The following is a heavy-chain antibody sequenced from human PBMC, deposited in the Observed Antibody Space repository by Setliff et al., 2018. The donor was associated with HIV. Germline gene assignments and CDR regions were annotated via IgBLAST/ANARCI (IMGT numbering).Heavy chain of an antibody. CDR1: GGTFSSYT. V-gene: IGHV1-69*02. J-gene: IGHJ6*03. CDR2: SIPILGIA. CDR3: ARCGAGEWHLYMDV. D-gene: IGHD3-16*01. Sequence: AASVKVSCKASGGTFSSYTINWVRQAPGQGLEWMGRSIPILGIANYAQKFQGRVTITADKSTSTAYMELSSLRSEDTAVYYCARCGAGEWHLYMDVWGKGTAVTVSS.